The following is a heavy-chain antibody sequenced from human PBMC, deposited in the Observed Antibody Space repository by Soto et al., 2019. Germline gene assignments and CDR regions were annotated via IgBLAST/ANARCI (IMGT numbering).Heavy chain of an antibody. Sequence: GGSLRLSCAASGFTFSSYGMHWVRQAPGKGLEWVAVISYDGSNKYYADSVKGRFTISRDNSKNTLYLQMNSLRAEDTAVYYCAKERSFIAVAAPFDYWGQGTLVTVSS. CDR3: AKERSFIAVAAPFDY. V-gene: IGHV3-30*18. CDR1: GFTFSSYG. CDR2: ISYDGSNK. J-gene: IGHJ4*02. D-gene: IGHD6-19*01.